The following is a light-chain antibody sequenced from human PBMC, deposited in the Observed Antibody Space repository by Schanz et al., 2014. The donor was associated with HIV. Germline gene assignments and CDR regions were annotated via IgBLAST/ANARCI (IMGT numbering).Light chain of an antibody. CDR2: EVI. CDR3: SSFAGSNIPWV. V-gene: IGLV2-8*01. CDR1: SSDVGGYNY. J-gene: IGLJ3*02. Sequence: SALTQPPSASGSPGQSVTISCTGTSSDVGGYNYVSWYQQHPGKAPKLMIYEVIKRPSGVPDRFSGSKSGSTASLTVSGLQPEDEADYYCSSFAGSNIPWVFGGGTKLTVL.